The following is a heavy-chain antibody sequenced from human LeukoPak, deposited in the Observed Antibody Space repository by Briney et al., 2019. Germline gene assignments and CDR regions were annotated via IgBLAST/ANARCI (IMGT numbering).Heavy chain of an antibody. CDR3: ARVGGLVLRYFDSQDAFDI. Sequence: GGSLRLSCVASGFTVSRNYMNWVRQAPGKGLEWVANIKQDGSEKYYVDSVKGRFTISRDNAKNSLYLQMNSLRAEDTAVYYCARVGGLVLRYFDSQDAFDIWGQGTMVTVSS. J-gene: IGHJ3*02. V-gene: IGHV3-7*01. CDR1: GFTVSRNY. D-gene: IGHD3-9*01. CDR2: IKQDGSEK.